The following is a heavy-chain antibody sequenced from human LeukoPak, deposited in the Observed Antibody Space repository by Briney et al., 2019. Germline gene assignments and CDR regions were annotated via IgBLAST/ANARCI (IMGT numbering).Heavy chain of an antibody. CDR3: AKRGVVIRDILVGFHKEAYYFDS. D-gene: IGHD2-15*01. CDR2: ISDSGGST. V-gene: IGHV3-23*01. CDR1: GITLSDYG. J-gene: IGHJ4*02. Sequence: GGSLRLTCAVSGITLSDYGMSWVRQAPGKGLEWVAGISDSGGSTNYADSVKGRFPISRDNPKNTLYLQMNSLRAEDTAVYFCAKRGVVIRDILVGFHKEAYYFDSWGQGALVTVSS.